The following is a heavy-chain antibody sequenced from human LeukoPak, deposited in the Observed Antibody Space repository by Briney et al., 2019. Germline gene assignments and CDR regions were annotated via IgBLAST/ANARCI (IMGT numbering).Heavy chain of an antibody. CDR3: ARQQLDYYYYMDV. J-gene: IGHJ6*03. CDR2: TRNKANSYTT. Sequence: GGSLRLSCAASGFTFSDHYMDWVRQAPGKGLEWVGRTRNKANSYTTEYAASVKGRFTISRDDSKNSPYLQMNSLKTEDTAVYYCARQQLDYYYYMDVWGKGTTVTVSS. D-gene: IGHD6-13*01. CDR1: GFTFSDHY. V-gene: IGHV3-72*01.